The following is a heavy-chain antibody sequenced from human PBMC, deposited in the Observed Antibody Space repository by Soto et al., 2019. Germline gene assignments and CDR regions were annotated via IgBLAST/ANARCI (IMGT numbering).Heavy chain of an antibody. CDR1: GYTFINYG. D-gene: IGHD6-13*01. CDR2: ISAYNGDK. V-gene: IGHV1-18*01. CDR3: ARDGPHIPAVGDV. Sequence: QVYLVQSGPEVKKPGASVKVSCKASGYTFINYGVSWVRQAPGQGLEWMGWISAYNGDKEYAQNVQGRVTLTTDTSTSTAYMEMRTLRSDDTAAYYCARDGPHIPAVGDVWGQGTTVTVSS. J-gene: IGHJ6*02.